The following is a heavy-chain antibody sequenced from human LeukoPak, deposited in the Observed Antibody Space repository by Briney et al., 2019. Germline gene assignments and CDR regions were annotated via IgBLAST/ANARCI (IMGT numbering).Heavy chain of an antibody. CDR2: VYASGST. CDR1: GDSISDINHY. V-gene: IGHV4-39*07. D-gene: IGHD2-2*01. J-gene: IGHJ5*02. Sequence: PSETLSLTCTVSGDSISDINHYWGWIRQPPGKELEWIGRVYASGSTHYNPSVKSRVTMSVDASRNQFSLKLSSVTAADTAVYFCARDIGYCTSANCYGRFNWFDPWGQGTLVTVSS. CDR3: ARDIGYCTSANCYGRFNWFDP.